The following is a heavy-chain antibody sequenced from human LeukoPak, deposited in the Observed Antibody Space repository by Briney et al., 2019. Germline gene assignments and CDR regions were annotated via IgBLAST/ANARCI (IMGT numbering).Heavy chain of an antibody. CDR2: INPNSGGT. V-gene: IGHV1-2*02. CDR1: GYTFTGYY. Sequence: ASVKVSCKASGYTFTGYYMHWVRQAPGQGLEWMGWINPNSGGTNYAQKFQGRVTMTRDTSISTAYMELSSLRSEDTAVYYCAAPYGDYRYYYYGMDVWGQGTTVTVSS. CDR3: AAPYGDYRYYYYGMDV. D-gene: IGHD4-17*01. J-gene: IGHJ6*02.